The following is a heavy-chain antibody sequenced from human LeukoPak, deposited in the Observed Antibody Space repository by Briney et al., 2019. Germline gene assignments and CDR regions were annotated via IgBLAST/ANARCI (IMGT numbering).Heavy chain of an antibody. Sequence: PSETLSLTCTVSGGSISSYYWSWIRQPPGRGLEWIGYIYYSGSTNYNPSLKSRVTISVDTSKNQFSLKLSSVTAADTAVYYCARRLYAYQPKSGFDYWGQGTLVTVSS. D-gene: IGHD2-8*01. CDR3: ARRLYAYQPKSGFDY. CDR2: IYYSGST. J-gene: IGHJ4*02. CDR1: GGSISSYY. V-gene: IGHV4-59*08.